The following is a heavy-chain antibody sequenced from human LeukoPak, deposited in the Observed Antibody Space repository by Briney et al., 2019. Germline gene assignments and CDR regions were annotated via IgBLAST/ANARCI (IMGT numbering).Heavy chain of an antibody. CDR2: ISYSTYV. J-gene: IGHJ4*02. D-gene: IGHD7-27*01. V-gene: IGHV3-21*01. CDR3: ARLSGDGV. CDR1: GFTFSSYS. Sequence: GGSLRLSCATSGFTFSSYSMDWVRQAPGKGLEWVSSISYSTYVYYADSVKGRFTISRDNTKNSLYLQKNSLRVEDTAVYYCARLSGDGVWGQGTLVTVSS.